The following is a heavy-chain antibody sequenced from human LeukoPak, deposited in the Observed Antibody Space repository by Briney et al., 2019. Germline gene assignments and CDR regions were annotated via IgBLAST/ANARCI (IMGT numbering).Heavy chain of an antibody. V-gene: IGHV4-4*09. Sequence: PSETLSLTCTVSGGIISSYYWNWIRQPPGKGLEWVGYIYTSGSTNYNPSLKSRVTISVDTSKNQCSLKLSSVTAADTAVYYCARVRSHYYDSSGYSSWFDPWGQGTLVTVSS. CDR3: ARVRSHYYDSSGYSSWFDP. J-gene: IGHJ5*02. CDR2: IYTSGST. CDR1: GGIISSYY. D-gene: IGHD3-22*01.